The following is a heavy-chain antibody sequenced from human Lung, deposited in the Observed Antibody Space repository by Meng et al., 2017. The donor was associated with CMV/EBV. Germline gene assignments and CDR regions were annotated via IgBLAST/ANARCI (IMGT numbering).Heavy chain of an antibody. CDR3: AKEVQLRSDATFDY. CDR2: ISGASSYI. CDR1: GFTFNSYS. V-gene: IGHV3-21*04. J-gene: IGHJ4*02. D-gene: IGHD5-18*01. Sequence: SXAGSGFTFNSYSINWVRQAPGKGLEWVSSISGASSYIYYADSVKGRFIISRDNAKNSLYLQMNSLRAEDTAVYYCAKEVQLRSDATFDYWGQGALVTVSS.